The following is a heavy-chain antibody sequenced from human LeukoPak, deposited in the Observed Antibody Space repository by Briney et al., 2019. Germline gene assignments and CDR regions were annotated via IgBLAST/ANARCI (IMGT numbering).Heavy chain of an antibody. CDR1: TFSFRNFA. CDR3: ARKKWEPTSNDAFDI. CDR2: ISDSGHRT. V-gene: IGHV3-23*01. Sequence: PGGSLRLSCAASTFSFRNFAMSWVRLAPGKGLEWVSGISDSGHRTDYADSVEGRFTISRDNSKNTLYLQMDSLRAEDTALYYCARKKWEPTSNDAFDIWGQGTTVTVSS. D-gene: IGHD1-26*01. J-gene: IGHJ3*02.